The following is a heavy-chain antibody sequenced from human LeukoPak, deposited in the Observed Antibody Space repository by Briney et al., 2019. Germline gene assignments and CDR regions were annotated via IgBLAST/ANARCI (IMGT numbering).Heavy chain of an antibody. CDR2: IYYSGST. V-gene: IGHV4-31*03. CDR3: ARHVPGGGHWCDP. D-gene: IGHD3-10*02. CDR1: DGSISSGRYY. Sequence: SQTMFLTCTVADGSISSGRYYWSWIRPHPGKGLEWSGYIYYSGSTYYHPSLKSRVTISVDTSKTQLSLKLSSVPAADAAVYYCARHVPGGGHWCDPWGQGTLVTVSS. J-gene: IGHJ5*02.